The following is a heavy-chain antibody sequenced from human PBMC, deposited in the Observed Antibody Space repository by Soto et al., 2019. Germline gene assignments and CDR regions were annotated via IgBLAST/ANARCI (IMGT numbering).Heavy chain of an antibody. D-gene: IGHD5-12*01. CDR1: GFTFRNYG. CDR3: VRAAGYSGNDYVYYYGMDV. J-gene: IGHJ6*02. Sequence: QVQLVESGGGVVQPGRSLRLSCAASGFTFRNYGMHWVRQAPVKGLEWVALVWYDGGNKNYVDSVKGRFTISRDNSKNTLYLQMNSLRDEDTAVYYCVRAAGYSGNDYVYYYGMDVWGQGTTVTVSS. V-gene: IGHV3-33*01. CDR2: VWYDGGNK.